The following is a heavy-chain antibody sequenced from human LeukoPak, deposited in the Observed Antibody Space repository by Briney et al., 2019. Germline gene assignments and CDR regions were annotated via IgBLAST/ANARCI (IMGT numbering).Heavy chain of an antibody. J-gene: IGHJ5*02. CDR1: GYTFTGYY. CDR3: AREAAMVPGNWFDP. D-gene: IGHD5-18*01. Sequence: GASVKVSCKASGYTFTGYYMHWVRPAPGQGGKGMGWIKSNSGGTNYAEKSPGMDTTSKDTSISTAYIEMSRLRPDDTAVYNCAREAAMVPGNWFDPWGQGTLVTVSS. V-gene: IGHV1-2*02. CDR2: IKSNSGGT.